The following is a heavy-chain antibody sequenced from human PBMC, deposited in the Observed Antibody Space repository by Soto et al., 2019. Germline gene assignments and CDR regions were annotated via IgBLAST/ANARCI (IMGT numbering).Heavy chain of an antibody. CDR2: IYRDGGGT. V-gene: IGHV3-9*02. D-gene: IGHD1-26*01. J-gene: IGHJ4*02. CDR1: GFKAHQYA. CDR3: IKDEKPGWAYY. Sequence: EVQLVESGGGFVQPGRSLRLSCTVSGFKAHQYAMHWVRQAPGKGLEWVSGIYRDGGGTGYADSVKGRFTVSRDNVKHSLSLQMNSPGSDDTALYYCIKDEKPGWAYYWGQGILVTVAS.